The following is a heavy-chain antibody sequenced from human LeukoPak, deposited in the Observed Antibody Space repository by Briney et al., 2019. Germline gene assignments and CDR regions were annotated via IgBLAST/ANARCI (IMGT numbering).Heavy chain of an antibody. D-gene: IGHD3-9*01. J-gene: IGHJ4*02. V-gene: IGHV3-23*01. CDR3: AKSRIHYDILTGYYYFDY. CDR2: ISGSGGST. CDR1: GFTFSSYA. Sequence: GGSLRLSCAASGFTFSSYAMSWVRQAPGKGLEWVSAISGSGGSTYYADSVKGRFTISRENSKNTLYLQMNSLRAEDTAVYYCAKSRIHYDILTGYYYFDYWGQGTLVTVSS.